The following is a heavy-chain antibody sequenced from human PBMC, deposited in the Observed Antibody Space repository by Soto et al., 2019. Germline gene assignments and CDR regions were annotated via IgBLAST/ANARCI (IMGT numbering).Heavy chain of an antibody. CDR2: IDWNDTK. CDR3: AHKLRYLDPMDV. CDR1: GFSAKTGGVA. V-gene: IGHV2-5*01. D-gene: IGHD3-3*01. J-gene: IGHJ6*02. Sequence: SGPTLLKPTVTLTVTCSFYGFSAKTGGVAVGLVRQNPWKALEWRALIDWNDTKQYSPSLKTRLTVTKDTSKNQVVLTVTQGSPVDTGTDYCAHKLRYLDPMDVWGQGT.